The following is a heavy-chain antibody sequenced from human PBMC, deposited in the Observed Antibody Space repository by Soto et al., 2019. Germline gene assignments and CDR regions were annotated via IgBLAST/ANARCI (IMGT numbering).Heavy chain of an antibody. J-gene: IGHJ3*02. CDR3: ARAISHEYDAFHI. V-gene: IGHV1-69*02. CDR1: GGTFSSYT. CDR2: IIPILGIA. Sequence: QVQLVQSGAEVKKPGSSVKVSCKASGGTFSSYTISWVRQAPGQGLEWMGRIIPILGIANYAQKFQGRVTITADKSTSTAYMELSSLRSEDTAVYYCARAISHEYDAFHIWGQGTMVTVSS. D-gene: IGHD6-6*01.